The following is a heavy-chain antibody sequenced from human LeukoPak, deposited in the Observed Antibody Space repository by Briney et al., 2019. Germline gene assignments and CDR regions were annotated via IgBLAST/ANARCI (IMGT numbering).Heavy chain of an antibody. CDR2: ITVNDGST. D-gene: IGHD1-1*01. Sequence: GGSLRLSCAASGFTFSSSAMTWVRQAPGKGLEWVSAITVNDGSTNSADSVKGRFTLSRDNSKNTLYLQMNSLRVEDTAVYYCAKARGDSDWTFDCWGQGTLVTVSS. V-gene: IGHV3-23*01. CDR1: GFTFSSSA. J-gene: IGHJ4*02. CDR3: AKARGDSDWTFDC.